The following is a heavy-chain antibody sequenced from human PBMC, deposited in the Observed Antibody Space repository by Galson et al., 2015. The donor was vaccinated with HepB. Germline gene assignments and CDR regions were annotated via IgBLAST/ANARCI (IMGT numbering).Heavy chain of an antibody. CDR2: ISAYNGNT. Sequence: SVKVSCKASGYTFTSYGISWVRQAPGQGLEWMGWISAYNGNTNYAQKLQGRVTMTTDTSTSTAYMELRSLRSDDTAVYYCAGSYYYGSGRVGLFDYWGQGTLVTVSS. CDR1: GYTFTSYG. CDR3: AGSYYYGSGRVGLFDY. V-gene: IGHV1-18*04. D-gene: IGHD3-10*01. J-gene: IGHJ4*02.